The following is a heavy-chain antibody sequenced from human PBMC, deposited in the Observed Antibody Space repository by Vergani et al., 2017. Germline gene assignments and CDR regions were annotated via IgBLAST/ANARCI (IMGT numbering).Heavy chain of an antibody. Sequence: EVELVQSGPEMRKPGESLQISCKGSEYSFGNYWLGWVRQMPGKGLEWMGIIYPADSDTRYSPSFQGQVTISADKSISTAFLQWDSLKASDTALYYCARHTTYTDSWGQGTLVTVSS. J-gene: IGHJ4*02. CDR1: EYSFGNYW. CDR3: ARHTTYTDS. D-gene: IGHD1-1*01. CDR2: IYPADSDT. V-gene: IGHV5-51*01.